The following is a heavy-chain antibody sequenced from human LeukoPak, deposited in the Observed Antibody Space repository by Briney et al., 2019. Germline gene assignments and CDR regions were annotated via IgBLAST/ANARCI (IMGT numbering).Heavy chain of an antibody. CDR3: ARAPYSSGSSLDY. CDR1: GFTVSSNY. Sequence: AGGSLRLSCAASGFTVSSNYMSWVRQAPGKGLEWVSVIYSGGSTYYADSVKGRFTISRDNSKNTLYLQMNSLRAEDTAVYYCARAPYSSGSSLDYWGQGTPVTVSS. J-gene: IGHJ4*02. V-gene: IGHV3-53*01. D-gene: IGHD6-19*01. CDR2: IYSGGST.